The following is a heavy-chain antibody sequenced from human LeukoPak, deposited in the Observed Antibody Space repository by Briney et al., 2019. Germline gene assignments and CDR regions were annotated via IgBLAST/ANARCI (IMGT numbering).Heavy chain of an antibody. D-gene: IGHD3-16*01. J-gene: IGHJ3*02. CDR1: GFGLSGIT. Sequence: GGSLRLSCVASGFGLSGITMNWVRQAPGKGLEWVSSITSGASYTHYADALRGRFTISRDNSHNSVYLQMNSLSAEDTAVYYCAREDLALGAFDIWGQGTMVTVSS. V-gene: IGHV3-21*01. CDR2: ITSGASYT. CDR3: AREDLALGAFDI.